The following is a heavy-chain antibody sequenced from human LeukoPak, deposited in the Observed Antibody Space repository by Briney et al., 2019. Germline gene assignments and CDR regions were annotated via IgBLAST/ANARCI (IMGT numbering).Heavy chain of an antibody. V-gene: IGHV4-59*01. CDR2: VFHSGST. CDR3: ARAGRSGSHGYYFDY. D-gene: IGHD1-26*01. Sequence: KPSETLSLTCTVSGGSIYNYYWSWIRQPPGKGLEWVGYVFHSGSTNYNPSLESRVTISVDTSKNQFSLKLSSVTAADTAVYYCARAGRSGSHGYYFDYWGQGTRVTVS. CDR1: GGSIYNYY. J-gene: IGHJ4*02.